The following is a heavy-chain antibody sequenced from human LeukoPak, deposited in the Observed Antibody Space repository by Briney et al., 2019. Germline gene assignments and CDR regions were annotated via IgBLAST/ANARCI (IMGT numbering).Heavy chain of an antibody. J-gene: IGHJ5*02. V-gene: IGHV4-34*01. Sequence: SDTLSLICAVYGGSFSGYYWSWIRQPPGKGLEWIGDINHRVSTNFNPSLKSRVTISVDTSKHQFSLKLSSVTAADTAVYYCAGLEDRYSYGSEPFDPWGQGTLVTVSS. CDR2: INHRVST. CDR3: AGLEDRYSYGSEPFDP. CDR1: GGSFSGYY. D-gene: IGHD5-18*01.